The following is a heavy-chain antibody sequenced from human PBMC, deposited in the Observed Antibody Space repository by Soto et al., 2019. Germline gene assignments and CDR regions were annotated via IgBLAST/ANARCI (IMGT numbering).Heavy chain of an antibody. CDR1: GFTFSSSG. CDR2: ISYDGSNK. CDR3: AKDFAPDCRDDSCYSAAFDI. J-gene: IGHJ3*02. D-gene: IGHD2-15*01. V-gene: IGHV3-30*18. Sequence: GGSLRLSCAASGFTFSSSGMHWVRQAPDKGLEWVAVISYDGSNKYYADSVKGRFTVSRDNSKTTLYLQMNSLRPEDTAVYYCAKDFAPDCRDDSCYSAAFDIWGQGTMVTVSS.